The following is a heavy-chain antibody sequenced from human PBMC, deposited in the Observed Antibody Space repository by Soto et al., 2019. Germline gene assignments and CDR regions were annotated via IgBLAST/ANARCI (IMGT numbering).Heavy chain of an antibody. CDR3: ERRYFDY. Sequence: EVQLVESGGVLVQSGGSLRLSCAASGFTVSSYWMSWVRQAPGKGLEWVANIKQDGSEKYYVDSVKGRFTISRDNAKNSLYLQMNRLRAEDTAVYYCERRYFDYWGQGTLVTVSS. V-gene: IGHV3-7*01. J-gene: IGHJ4*02. CDR1: GFTVSSYW. CDR2: IKQDGSEK.